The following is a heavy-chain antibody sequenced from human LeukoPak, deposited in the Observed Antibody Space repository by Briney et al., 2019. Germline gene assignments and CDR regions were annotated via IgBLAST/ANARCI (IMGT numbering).Heavy chain of an antibody. CDR3: ARDPGNSYGPKPSFDY. D-gene: IGHD5-18*01. CDR2: IIPILGIA. J-gene: IGHJ4*02. Sequence: SVKVSCKASGGTFSSYAISWVRQAPGQGLEWMGRIIPILGIANYAQKVQGRVTMTTDTSTSTAYMELRSLRSDDTAVYYCARDPGNSYGPKPSFDYWGQGTLVTVSS. CDR1: GGTFSSYA. V-gene: IGHV1-69*04.